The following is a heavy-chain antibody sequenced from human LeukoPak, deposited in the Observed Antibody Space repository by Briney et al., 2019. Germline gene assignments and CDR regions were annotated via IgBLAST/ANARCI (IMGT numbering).Heavy chain of an antibody. CDR1: GESFSGYS. CDR2: IYYSGST. D-gene: IGHD6-19*01. CDR3: ARDHSSGWYDY. V-gene: IGHV4-59*01. Sequence: SETLSLTCAVYGESFSGYSWSWIRQPPGKGLEWIGYIYYSGSTNYNPSLKSRVTISVDTSKNQFSLKLSSVTAADTAVYYCARDHSSGWYDYWGQGTLVTVSS. J-gene: IGHJ4*02.